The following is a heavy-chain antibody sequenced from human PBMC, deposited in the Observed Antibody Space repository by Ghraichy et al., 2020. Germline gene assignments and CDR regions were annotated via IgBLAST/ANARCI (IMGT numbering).Heavy chain of an antibody. CDR3: ATDAVY. CDR2: ISGSSYAI. V-gene: IGHV3-48*02. Sequence: GGSLRLSCAASGFTFSTYSMNWVRQAPGKGLEWVSYISGSSYAIYYANSVRGRFTISRDNAKNSLYLQMNSLRDEDTAVYYCATDAVYWGQGTLVTVSS. CDR1: GFTFSTYS. J-gene: IGHJ4*02.